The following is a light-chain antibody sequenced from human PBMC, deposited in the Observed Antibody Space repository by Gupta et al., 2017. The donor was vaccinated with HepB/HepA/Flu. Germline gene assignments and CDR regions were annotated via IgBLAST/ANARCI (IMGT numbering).Light chain of an antibody. CDR1: ISDVGGYNY. CDR2: DVS. J-gene: IGLJ2*01. Sequence: QSALTQPASVSGSPGQSITISCTGTISDVGGYNYVSWYQQHPGKAPKLMIYDVSNRPSGVSNRFSGSKSGNTASLTISGLQADDEADYYCSSYTSSSTPVVIGGGTKLTVL. CDR3: SSYTSSSTPVV. V-gene: IGLV2-14*01.